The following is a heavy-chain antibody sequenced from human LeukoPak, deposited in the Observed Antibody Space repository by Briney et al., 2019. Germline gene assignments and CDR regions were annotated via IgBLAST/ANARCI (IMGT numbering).Heavy chain of an antibody. V-gene: IGHV4-4*07. CDR2: IHTSGSA. CDR3: ARGLVGTTGEQNWFDP. CDR1: GGSISSYY. Sequence: PSEALSLTCTVSGGSISSYYWSWIRQPAGKGLEWIGRIHTSGSANYNPSLKSRVAISVDKSKNQFSLKLTSVIAADTAVYYCARGLVGTTGEQNWFDPWGQGTLVTVSS. D-gene: IGHD1-26*01. J-gene: IGHJ5*02.